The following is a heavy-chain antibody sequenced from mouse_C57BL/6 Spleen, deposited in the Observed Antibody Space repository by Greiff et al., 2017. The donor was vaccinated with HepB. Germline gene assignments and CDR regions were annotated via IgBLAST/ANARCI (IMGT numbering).Heavy chain of an antibody. CDR3: ARDRGYYTGWYFDV. CDR1: GFTFSDYY. D-gene: IGHD2-12*01. J-gene: IGHJ1*03. CDR2: INYDGSST. Sequence: EVQRVESEGGLVQPGSSMKLSCTASGFTFSDYYMAWVRQVPEKGLEWVANINYDGSSTYYLDSLKSRFIISRDNAKNILYLQMSSLKSEDTATYYCARDRGYYTGWYFDVWGTGTTVTVSS. V-gene: IGHV5-16*01.